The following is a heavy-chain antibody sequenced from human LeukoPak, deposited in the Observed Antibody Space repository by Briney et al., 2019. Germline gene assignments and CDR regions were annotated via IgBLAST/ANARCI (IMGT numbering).Heavy chain of an antibody. CDR1: RLPSGDYA. J-gene: IGHJ4*02. D-gene: IGHD5-18*01. V-gene: IGHV3-49*04. Sequence: GGSLRLSCTTSRLPSGDYAVSWVRQAPGKGLEWVGFIRRNAYGGTPEYAASVRGRFTISRDESKTIAYLQMSSLKTEDTAVYYCTTSQRGYTYGHDYWGQGTLVTVS. CDR3: TTSQRGYTYGHDY. CDR2: IRRNAYGGTP.